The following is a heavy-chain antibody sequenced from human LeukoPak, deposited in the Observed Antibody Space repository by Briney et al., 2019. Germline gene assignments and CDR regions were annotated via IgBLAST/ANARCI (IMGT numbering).Heavy chain of an antibody. V-gene: IGHV4-34*01. Sequence: SETLSLTCAVYGGSFSGYYWSRIRQPPGKGLEWIGEINGSGSTNYNPSLKSRVTISVDTSTHHSPLKLSSVPAADTAVYYCARRQSSGWYTRFDPWGQGTLVTVSS. CDR1: GGSFSGYY. J-gene: IGHJ5*02. D-gene: IGHD6-19*01. CDR3: ARRQSSGWYTRFDP. CDR2: INGSGST.